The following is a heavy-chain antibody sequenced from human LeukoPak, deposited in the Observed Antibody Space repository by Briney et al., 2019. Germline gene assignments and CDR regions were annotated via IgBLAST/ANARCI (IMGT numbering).Heavy chain of an antibody. V-gene: IGHV3-15*01. CDR2: IKSKTDGGTT. J-gene: IGHJ4*02. CDR1: GFIFSNAW. CDR3: TTDWATVTTSNY. Sequence: GGSLRLSCAASGFIFSNAWMSWVRQAPGKGLEWVGRIKSKTDGGTTDYAAPVKGRFTISRDDSKNTLYLQMNSLRTEDTAVYYCTTDWATVTTSNYWGQGTLVTVSS. D-gene: IGHD4-17*01.